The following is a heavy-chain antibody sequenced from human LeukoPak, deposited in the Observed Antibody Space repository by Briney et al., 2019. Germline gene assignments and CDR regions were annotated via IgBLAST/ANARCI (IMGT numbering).Heavy chain of an antibody. V-gene: IGHV3-11*01. Sequence: GGSLRLSCAASGFTFSDYYMSWIRQAPGKGLEWVSYISSSGSTIYYADSVKGRFTISRDNAKDSLYLQMNSLRAEDTAVYYCARAAVDTAMERPFDYWGQGTLVTVSS. CDR3: ARAAVDTAMERPFDY. D-gene: IGHD5-18*01. CDR1: GFTFSDYY. J-gene: IGHJ4*02. CDR2: ISSSGSTI.